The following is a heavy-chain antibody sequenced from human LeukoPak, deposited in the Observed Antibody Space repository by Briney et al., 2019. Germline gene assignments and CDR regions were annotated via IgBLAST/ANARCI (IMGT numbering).Heavy chain of an antibody. J-gene: IGHJ5*02. CDR2: IYYDGST. Sequence: SETLSLTCTVSGGSISTYYWSWIRQPPGKGLEWIGYIYYDGSTYSNPSLKSRVTISVDMSKNQFSLKLSSVTAADTAVYYCARDSPYDSSGPLNWFDPWGQGTLVTVSS. CDR3: ARDSPYDSSGPLNWFDP. CDR1: GGSISTYY. D-gene: IGHD3-22*01. V-gene: IGHV4-59*01.